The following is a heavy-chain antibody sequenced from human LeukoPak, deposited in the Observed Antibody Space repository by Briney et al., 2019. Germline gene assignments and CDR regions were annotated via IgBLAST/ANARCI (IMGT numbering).Heavy chain of an antibody. D-gene: IGHD1-1*01. J-gene: IGHJ4*02. CDR1: GFTFSSYS. Sequence: GGSLRLSCTASGFTFSSYSMNWVRQAPGKGLEWISYISRGSGAIYYADSVKGPFTISRDNAENSLYLRMSSLRAVDTAVYFCARGQLDSYNPFDYWGQGILVTVSS. CDR2: ISRGSGAI. V-gene: IGHV3-48*01. CDR3: ARGQLDSYNPFDY.